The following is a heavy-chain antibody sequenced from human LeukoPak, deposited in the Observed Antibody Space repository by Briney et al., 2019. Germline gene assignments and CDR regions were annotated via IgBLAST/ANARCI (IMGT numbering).Heavy chain of an antibody. V-gene: IGHV5-51*01. J-gene: IGHJ4*02. CDR1: GYGFTTYW. Sequence: PGESLKISCKGSGYGFTTYWIGWVRQMPGKGLEWMGIIYPGDSDTAYSPSFQGQVTISADKSISTAYLQWNSLKASDSAMYYCARRGSSMAAFDFWGQGTLVTVSS. CDR2: IYPGDSDT. CDR3: ARRGSSMAAFDF. D-gene: IGHD6-6*01.